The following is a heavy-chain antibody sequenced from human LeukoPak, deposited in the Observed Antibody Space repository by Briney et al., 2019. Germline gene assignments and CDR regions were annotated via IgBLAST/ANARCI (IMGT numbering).Heavy chain of an antibody. Sequence: ASVKVSCKASRYTLTSYAISWVRQAPRHELEWMGWISAYNGNTNYAQKLQGRVTMNPDTSTRQAYMELWSLRFDDTAVYYWARKGTRQATMTEADLFEYWGQGTLVTVSS. CDR2: ISAYNGNT. CDR1: RYTLTSYA. D-gene: IGHD5-12*01. J-gene: IGHJ4*02. V-gene: IGHV1-18*04. CDR3: ARKGTRQATMTEADLFEY.